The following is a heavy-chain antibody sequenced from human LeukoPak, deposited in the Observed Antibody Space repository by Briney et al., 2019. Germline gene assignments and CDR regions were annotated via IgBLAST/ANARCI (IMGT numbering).Heavy chain of an antibody. CDR3: ARATYSSSWHGSYYYGMDV. J-gene: IGHJ6*02. Sequence: GGSLRLSCAASGFTFSSYGMHWVRQAPGKGLEWVAVISYDGSNKYYADSVKGRFTISRDNSKNTLYLQMNSLRAEDTALYHCARATYSSSWHGSYYYGMDVWGQGTTVTASS. CDR2: ISYDGSNK. D-gene: IGHD6-13*01. CDR1: GFTFSSYG. V-gene: IGHV3-30*03.